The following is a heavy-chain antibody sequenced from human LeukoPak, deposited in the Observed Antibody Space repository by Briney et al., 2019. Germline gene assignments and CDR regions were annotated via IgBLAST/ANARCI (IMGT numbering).Heavy chain of an antibody. CDR2: ISGSGGST. V-gene: IGHV3-23*01. CDR1: GFTFSSYA. Sequence: GGSLRLSCAASGFTFSSYAMSWVRQAPGKGLGWVSAISGSGGSTYYADSVKGRFTISRDNSKNTLYLQMDSLRAEDTAVYYCAKDLVTMVRGASDYYMDVWGKGTTVTVSS. J-gene: IGHJ6*03. CDR3: AKDLVTMVRGASDYYMDV. D-gene: IGHD3-10*01.